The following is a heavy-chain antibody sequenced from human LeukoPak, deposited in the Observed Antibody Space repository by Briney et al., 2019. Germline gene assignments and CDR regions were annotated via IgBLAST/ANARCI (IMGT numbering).Heavy chain of an antibody. Sequence: PSETLSLTCTVSGGSISSYYWSWIRQPPGKGLEWIGYIYYSGSTNYNPSLKSRVTISVDTSKNQFSLKLSSETAADTAVYYCARGQATIDSNWFDPWGQGTLVTVSS. J-gene: IGHJ5*02. CDR1: GGSISSYY. D-gene: IGHD5-12*01. V-gene: IGHV4-59*01. CDR2: IYYSGST. CDR3: ARGQATIDSNWFDP.